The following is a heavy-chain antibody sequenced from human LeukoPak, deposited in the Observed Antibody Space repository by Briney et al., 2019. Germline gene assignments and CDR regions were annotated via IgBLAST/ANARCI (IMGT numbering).Heavy chain of an antibody. D-gene: IGHD3-10*01. Sequence: GGSLRLSCAASGFTFNSYGMHWVRQAPGKGLEWVGVIWYDGSNKYYADSVKGRFTISRDNSKNTLYLQMNSLRAEDTAVYYCARGGVRGIMGFDYWGQGTLVTVSS. CDR1: GFTFNSYG. V-gene: IGHV3-33*01. CDR3: ARGGVRGIMGFDY. J-gene: IGHJ4*02. CDR2: IWYDGSNK.